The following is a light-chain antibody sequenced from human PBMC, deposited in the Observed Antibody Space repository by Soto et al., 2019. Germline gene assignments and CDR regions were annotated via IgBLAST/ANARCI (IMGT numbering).Light chain of an antibody. J-gene: IGLJ2*01. CDR2: DNN. CDR3: GAYDSSLSAVL. V-gene: IGLV1-51*01. Sequence: QSVLTQPPSVSAAPGQKVTISCSGSSSNIGSNSVSWYQHLPGTAPKVLIYDNNNRPSGIPDRFSGSRSGTSATLDITGLQAGDEAYYYCGAYDSSLSAVLFGGGTKLTV. CDR1: SSNIGSNS.